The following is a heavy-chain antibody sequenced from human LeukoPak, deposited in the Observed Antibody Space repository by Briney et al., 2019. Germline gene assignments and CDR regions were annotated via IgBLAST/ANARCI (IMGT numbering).Heavy chain of an antibody. D-gene: IGHD4-23*01. J-gene: IGHJ3*01. Sequence: EASVKVSCKASENTLTNYYMHWVRQAPGQGLEWLGLINPNGGRTSYAQNFQGRVTMTRDTSTTTVYLELSSLRSEDTAVYYCARDMSTRVTPISYAIDVWGQGTMVTVSS. V-gene: IGHV1-46*01. CDR2: INPNGGRT. CDR1: ENTLTNYY. CDR3: ARDMSTRVTPISYAIDV.